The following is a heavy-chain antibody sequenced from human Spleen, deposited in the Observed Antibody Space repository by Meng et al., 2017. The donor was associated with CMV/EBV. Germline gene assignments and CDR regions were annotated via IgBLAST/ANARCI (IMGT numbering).Heavy chain of an antibody. CDR2: IFYSGST. CDR3: ARQPGALIVPAPEYFQH. V-gene: IGHV4-39*01. D-gene: IGHD2-2*01. J-gene: IGHJ1*01. Sequence: SIISNSSYWGWIRPPPGKGLEWIGTIFYSGSTYYNPSLKSRVTISVDTSKNQFSLKLSSVTAADTAMYYCARQPGALIVPAPEYFQHWGQGTLVTVSS. CDR1: SIISNSSY.